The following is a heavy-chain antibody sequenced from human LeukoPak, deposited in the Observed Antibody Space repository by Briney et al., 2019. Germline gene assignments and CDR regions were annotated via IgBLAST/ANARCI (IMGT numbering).Heavy chain of an antibody. CDR1: GGSISSTSYY. D-gene: IGHD1/OR15-1a*01. CDR3: VRHDSWNNDNWFDP. J-gene: IGHJ5*02. V-gene: IGHV4-39*01. Sequence: SETLSLTCTVSGGSISSTSYYWGWIRQPPGKGLEWVATIHFSGSTYYNPSLKSRVTISVDTSKNQFSLKLTSVTAADTAVYYCVRHDSWNNDNWFDPWGQGTLVTVSS. CDR2: IHFSGST.